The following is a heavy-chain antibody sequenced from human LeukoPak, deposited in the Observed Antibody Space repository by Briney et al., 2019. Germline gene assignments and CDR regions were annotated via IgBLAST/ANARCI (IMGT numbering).Heavy chain of an antibody. D-gene: IGHD2-2*01. CDR3: ARSGRDIVVVPAAMRGGYYYYGMDV. Sequence: SETLSLTCAVYGGSFSGYYWSWIRQPPGKGLEWIGEINHRGSTNYNPSLKSRVTISVDTSKNQFSLKLSSVTAADTAVYYCARSGRDIVVVPAAMRGGYYYYGMDVWGQGTTVTVSS. CDR2: INHRGST. J-gene: IGHJ6*02. V-gene: IGHV4-34*01. CDR1: GGSFSGYY.